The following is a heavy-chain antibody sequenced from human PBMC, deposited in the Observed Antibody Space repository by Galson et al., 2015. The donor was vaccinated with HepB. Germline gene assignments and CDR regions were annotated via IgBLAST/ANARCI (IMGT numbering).Heavy chain of an antibody. V-gene: IGHV5-51*01. CDR2: TFPGDSDT. Sequence: QSGAEVKKPGESLKISCRGSGYSFTNYWIGWVRQMPGKGLEWMGITFPGDSDTRYHPSFQGQVPISVDKSISPACLQWSSLRASDTAIYYCARHGGYDFWGVYSQPYYYYYMDVWGNGTTVTGSS. J-gene: IGHJ6*03. D-gene: IGHD3-3*01. CDR1: GYSFTNYW. CDR3: ARHGGYDFWGVYSQPYYYYYMDV.